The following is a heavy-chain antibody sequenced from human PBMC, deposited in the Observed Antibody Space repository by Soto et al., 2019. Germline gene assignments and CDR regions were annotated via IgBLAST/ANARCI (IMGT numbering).Heavy chain of an antibody. Sequence: QLQLQESGPGLVKPSETLSLTCTVAGAPISGFYWTWIRQSPEKGLGWIGHIFYSGTTNYNPSLKSRVTLSVDMSKNQFSLKLNSVTAADTAVYYCARRRDGYTGVWFDPWGQGTLVTVSS. CDR1: GAPISGFY. V-gene: IGHV4-59*01. D-gene: IGHD5-12*01. CDR2: IFYSGTT. CDR3: ARRRDGYTGVWFDP. J-gene: IGHJ5*02.